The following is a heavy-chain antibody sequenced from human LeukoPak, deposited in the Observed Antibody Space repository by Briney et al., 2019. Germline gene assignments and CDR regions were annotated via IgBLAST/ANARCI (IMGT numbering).Heavy chain of an antibody. Sequence: GGSLRLSCAASGFSFRSYSMDWVRQAPGKGLEWVSSITGSSSYISYADSVKGRFTISRDNAENSLFLQMNSLRPEDTAVYFCARDRLEGAETFDSWGQGTLVTVSS. CDR1: GFSFRSYS. D-gene: IGHD1-1*01. J-gene: IGHJ4*02. V-gene: IGHV3-21*01. CDR2: ITGSSSYI. CDR3: ARDRLEGAETFDS.